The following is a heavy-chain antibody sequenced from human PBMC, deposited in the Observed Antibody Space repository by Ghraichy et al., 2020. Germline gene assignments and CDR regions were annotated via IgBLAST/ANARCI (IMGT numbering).Heavy chain of an antibody. CDR1: GVSLSVTSYY. Sequence: ETLSLTCTVSGVSLSVTSYYWAWIRQPPGKGLEWIGSVYSTATTYYSPSLESRVTMSVDTSKNQFSLKLTSVTAADTAVYFCAAIKPRRDYWGQGTLVTV. CDR2: VYSTATT. V-gene: IGHV4-39*01. CDR3: AAIKPRRDY. D-gene: IGHD2-21*01. J-gene: IGHJ4*02.